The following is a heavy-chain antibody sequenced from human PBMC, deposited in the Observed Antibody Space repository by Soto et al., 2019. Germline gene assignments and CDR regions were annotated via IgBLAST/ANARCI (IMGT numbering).Heavy chain of an antibody. V-gene: IGHV3-23*01. CDR3: AKGPGGGAVARVLYYYYGMDV. Sequence: GGSLRLSCAASGFTFSSYAMSWVRQAPGKGLEWVSAISGSGGSTYYADSVKGRFTISRDNSKNTLYLQMNSLRAEDTAVYYCAKGPGGGAVARVLYYYYGMDVWGQGTTVTVSS. J-gene: IGHJ6*02. D-gene: IGHD6-19*01. CDR2: ISGSGGST. CDR1: GFTFSSYA.